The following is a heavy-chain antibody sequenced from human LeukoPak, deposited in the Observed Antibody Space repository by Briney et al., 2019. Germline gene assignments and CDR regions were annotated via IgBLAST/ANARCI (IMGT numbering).Heavy chain of an antibody. CDR3: ARGRKYYDFWSGYYRSNWFDP. J-gene: IGHJ5*02. CDR2: ISSSSSYI. Sequence: GGSLRLSCAASGFTFSSYSMTWVRQAPGKGLEWVSSISSSSSYIYYADSVKGRFTISRDNAKNSLYLQMNSLRAEDTAVYYCARGRKYYDFWSGYYRSNWFDPRGQGTLVTVSS. D-gene: IGHD3-3*01. V-gene: IGHV3-21*01. CDR1: GFTFSSYS.